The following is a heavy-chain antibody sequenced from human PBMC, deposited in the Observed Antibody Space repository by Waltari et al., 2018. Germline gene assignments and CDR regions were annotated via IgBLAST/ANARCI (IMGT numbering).Heavy chain of an antibody. CDR2: IKQDGSEK. CDR1: GFCFSSNG. CDR3: ARAYD. V-gene: IGHV3-7*01. Sequence: EVQLVESGGGLVQPGGSVRLSCAPSGFCFSSNGVGWVRQAPGKGPEWVASIKQDGSEKYYVDSVKGRFTISRDNARGSLYLQMNSLRADDTAIYYCARAYDWGQGTLVTVSS. J-gene: IGHJ4*02. D-gene: IGHD3-16*01.